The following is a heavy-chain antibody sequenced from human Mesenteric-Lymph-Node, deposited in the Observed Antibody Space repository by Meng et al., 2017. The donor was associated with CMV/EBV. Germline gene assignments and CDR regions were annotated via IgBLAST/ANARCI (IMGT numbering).Heavy chain of an antibody. V-gene: IGHV3-30*04. CDR2: ISYDGSNK. D-gene: IGHD3/OR15-3a*01. J-gene: IGHJ6*02. CDR1: GFTFSSYA. CDR3: AKGPVGLIDYDYCAMDV. Sequence: GESLKISCAASGFTFSSYAMHWVRQAPGKGLEWVAVISYDGSNKYYADSVKGRFTISRDNSKNTVYLQMNSLRAEDTAIYYCAKGPVGLIDYDYCAMDVWGQGTTVTVSS.